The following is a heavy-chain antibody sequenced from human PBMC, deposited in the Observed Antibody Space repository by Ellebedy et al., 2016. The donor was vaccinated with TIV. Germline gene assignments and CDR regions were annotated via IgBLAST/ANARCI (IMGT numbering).Heavy chain of an antibody. J-gene: IGHJ4*02. V-gene: IGHV3-7*01. Sequence: GESLKISCAASGFTFSSYWMSWVRQAPGKGLEWVANIKQDGSEKYYVDSVKGRFTISRDNAKNSLYLQMNSLRAEDTAVYYCARDMPSYGSGSYYDYWGQGTLVTVSS. CDR3: ARDMPSYGSGSYYDY. CDR1: GFTFSSYW. D-gene: IGHD3-10*01. CDR2: IKQDGSEK.